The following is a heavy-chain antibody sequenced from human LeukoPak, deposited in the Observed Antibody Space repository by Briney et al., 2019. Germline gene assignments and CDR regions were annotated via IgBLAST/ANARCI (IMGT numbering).Heavy chain of an antibody. CDR1: GFTFSSYA. J-gene: IGHJ4*02. D-gene: IGHD1-26*01. V-gene: IGHV3-23*01. Sequence: GGSLRLPCAASGFTFSSYAMSWVRQAPGKGLEWVSAISGSGGSTYYADSVKGRFTISRDNSKNTLYLQMNSLRAEDTAVYYCAKGKVVGATYGGWDYWGQGTLVTVSS. CDR2: ISGSGGST. CDR3: AKGKVVGATYGGWDY.